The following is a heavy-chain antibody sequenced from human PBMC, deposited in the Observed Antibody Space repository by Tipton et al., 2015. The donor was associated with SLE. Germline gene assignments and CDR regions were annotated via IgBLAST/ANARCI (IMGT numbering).Heavy chain of an antibody. D-gene: IGHD6-19*01. J-gene: IGHJ3*02. V-gene: IGHV4-59*01. Sequence: TLSLTCTVSGGSISSYYWSWIRQPPGKGLEWIGYIYYSGSTNYNPSLKSRVTTSVDTSKNQFSLKLSSVTAADTAVYYCARSWGSSGRGDAFDIWGQGTMVTVSS. CDR3: ARSWGSSGRGDAFDI. CDR1: GGSISSYY. CDR2: IYYSGST.